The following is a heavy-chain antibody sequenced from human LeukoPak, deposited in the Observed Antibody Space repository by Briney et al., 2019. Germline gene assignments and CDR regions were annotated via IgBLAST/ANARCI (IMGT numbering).Heavy chain of an antibody. Sequence: GGSLRLSCAASGFTVSSSYMSWVRQAPGKGLEWVSVIYAGGTTYYPDSVKGRFTISRDISKNTLYLQMDSLRSEDTAVYYCATNGYSGTYNRYFDSWGQGTLVTVSS. CDR2: IYAGGTT. CDR3: ATNGYSGTYNRYFDS. J-gene: IGHJ4*02. CDR1: GFTVSSSY. D-gene: IGHD1-26*01. V-gene: IGHV3-53*05.